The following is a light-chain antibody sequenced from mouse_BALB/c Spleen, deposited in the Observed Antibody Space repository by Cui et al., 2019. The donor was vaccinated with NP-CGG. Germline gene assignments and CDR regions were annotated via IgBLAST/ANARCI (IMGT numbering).Light chain of an antibody. Sequence: QAVVTQESALTTSPGETVTLTCRSSTGAVTTSNYANWVQEKPDHLFTGLIGGSNNRPPGVPARFSGSLIGDKAALTITGAKTEDEEIYFCALWYSNHWVFGGGTKLTVL. CDR3: ALWYSNHWV. V-gene: IGLV1*01. CDR2: GSN. CDR1: TGAVTTSNY. J-gene: IGLJ1*01.